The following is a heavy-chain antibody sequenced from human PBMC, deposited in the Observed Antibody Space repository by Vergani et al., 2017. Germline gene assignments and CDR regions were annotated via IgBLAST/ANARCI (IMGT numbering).Heavy chain of an antibody. D-gene: IGHD2-15*01. V-gene: IGHV3-23*01. CDR3: ARDLWGYCSGGSCYYFDY. J-gene: IGHJ4*02. CDR1: GFTFSSYA. Sequence: EVQLLESGGGLVQPGGSLRLSCAASGFTFSSYAMSWVRQAPGKGLEWVSAISGSGGSTYYADSVKGRFTISRDNSKNTLYLQMNSLRAEDTAVYYCARDLWGYCSGGSCYYFDYWGQGTLVTVSS. CDR2: ISGSGGST.